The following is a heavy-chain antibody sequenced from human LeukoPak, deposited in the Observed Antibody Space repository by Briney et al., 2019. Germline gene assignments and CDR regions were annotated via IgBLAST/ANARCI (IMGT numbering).Heavy chain of an antibody. J-gene: IGHJ4*02. CDR2: IYYSRSP. D-gene: IGHD5-18*01. Sequence: SSENLSFNCSGSGGSSCGFNWSWIPQPPGMELVGIGYIYYSRSPNDNPPLKSLITISVATSKNQFSLQLSSVTAADTAVYYCARWRTNSYGYWGGFDYWGQGTLVTASS. V-gene: IGHV4-59*01. CDR3: ARWRTNSYGYWGGFDY. CDR1: GGSSCGFN.